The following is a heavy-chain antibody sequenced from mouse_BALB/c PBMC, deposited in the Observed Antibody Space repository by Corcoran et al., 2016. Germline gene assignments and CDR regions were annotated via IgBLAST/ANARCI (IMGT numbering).Heavy chain of an antibody. J-gene: IGHJ4*01. Sequence: EVQLQQSGPELVKPGASVQISCKASGYSFTGYYMHWVKQSHVKSREWIGRINPYNGATSYNQKFKDKASLTVDKSSSTAYMEFHSLTSEDSAGYYCARGLDYWGQGTSVTVSA. CDR1: GYSFTGYY. CDR3: ARGLDY. CDR2: INPYNGAT. D-gene: IGHD3-1*01. V-gene: IGHV1-26*01.